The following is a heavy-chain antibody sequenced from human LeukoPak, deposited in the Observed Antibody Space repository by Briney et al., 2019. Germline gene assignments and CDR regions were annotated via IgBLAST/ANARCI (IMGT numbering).Heavy chain of an antibody. CDR1: GYTFTDYY. D-gene: IGHD6-25*01. Sequence: ASVKVSRKASGYTFTDYYIHWVRQAPGQGLEWMGWINPNSGDTKYAQTFQARVTMTRDTSISTAYMEVTGLGSGDTAVYYCARGSAPAGARHPFDYWGQGTLATVSS. CDR2: INPNSGDT. J-gene: IGHJ4*02. V-gene: IGHV1-2*02. CDR3: ARGSAPAGARHPFDY.